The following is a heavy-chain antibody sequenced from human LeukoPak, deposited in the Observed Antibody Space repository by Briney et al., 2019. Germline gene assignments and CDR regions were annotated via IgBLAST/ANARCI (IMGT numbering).Heavy chain of an antibody. J-gene: IGHJ4*02. D-gene: IGHD3-3*01. CDR3: ARAMMTTGGGVFDY. CDR2: ISSSSGAI. Sequence: GGSLRLSCAASGFTFSSYGMNWVRQAPGKGLEWVSYISSSSGAIYYADSVKDRFTISRDNAKNSLYLQMNSLRAEDTAVYFCARAMMTTGGGVFDYWGQGTQVTVSS. CDR1: GFTFSSYG. V-gene: IGHV3-48*04.